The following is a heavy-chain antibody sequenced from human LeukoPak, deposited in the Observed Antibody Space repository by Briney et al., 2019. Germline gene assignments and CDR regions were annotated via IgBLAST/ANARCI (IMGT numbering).Heavy chain of an antibody. Sequence: SETLSLTCGVYGGSFSGYYWSWIRQPPGKGLEWIGEINHSGSTNYNPSLKSRVTISVDTSKNQFSLKLSSVTAADTAVYYCARGLGDDFWSGYYNGYYYMDVWGKGTTVTVSS. CDR2: INHSGST. CDR1: GGSFSGYY. D-gene: IGHD3-3*01. J-gene: IGHJ6*03. V-gene: IGHV4-34*01. CDR3: ARGLGDDFWSGYYNGYYYMDV.